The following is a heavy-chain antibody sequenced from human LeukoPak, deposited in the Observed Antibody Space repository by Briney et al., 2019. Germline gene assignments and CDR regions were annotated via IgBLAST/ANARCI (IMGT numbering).Heavy chain of an antibody. CDR2: ISSSSSYI. CDR3: ARTPLAYCGGDCYSDY. J-gene: IGHJ4*02. Sequence: GGSLRLSCAASGFTFSSYSMNWVRQAPGKGLEWVSSISSSSSYIYYADSVKGRFTISRDNAKNSLYLQMNSLRAEDTAVYYCARTPLAYCGGDCYSDYWGQETLVAVSS. D-gene: IGHD2-21*02. V-gene: IGHV3-21*01. CDR1: GFTFSSYS.